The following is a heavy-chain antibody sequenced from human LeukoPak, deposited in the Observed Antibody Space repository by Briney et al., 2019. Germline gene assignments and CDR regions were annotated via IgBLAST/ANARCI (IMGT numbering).Heavy chain of an antibody. CDR2: IYSGGNT. CDR1: GFTVSRNY. D-gene: IGHD4-17*01. Sequence: GGSLSLSCAASGFTVSRNYMSWVRQAPGKGLEGVSVIYSGGNTYYADSVKGRFTISRDNSKNTLYLQMNSLRAEDTAVYYCARSPHNGDYLFDYCGQGTLVTVSS. V-gene: IGHV3-66*01. CDR3: ARSPHNGDYLFDY. J-gene: IGHJ4*02.